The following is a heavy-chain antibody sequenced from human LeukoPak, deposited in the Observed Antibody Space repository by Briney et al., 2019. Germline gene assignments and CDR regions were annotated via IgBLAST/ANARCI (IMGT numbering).Heavy chain of an antibody. CDR3: ARAYEANHDAFDI. CDR2: MNPNSGNT. V-gene: IGHV1-8*01. Sequence: MNPNSGNTGYAQKFQGRVTMTRNTSISTAYMELSSLRSEDTAVYYCARAYEANHDAFDIWGQGTMVTVSS. D-gene: IGHD4/OR15-4a*01. J-gene: IGHJ3*02.